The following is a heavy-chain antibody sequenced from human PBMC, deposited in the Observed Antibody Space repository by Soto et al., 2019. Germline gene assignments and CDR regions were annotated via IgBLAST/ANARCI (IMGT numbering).Heavy chain of an antibody. J-gene: IGHJ4*02. Sequence: SETLSLTCTVSGDSISSYYWGWIRQPPGKGLQWIGYVFYRGGTAYDPSLKSRVTMSLDMSKKQLSLKLSSVTAADTATYYCARVKTVEKVVDYWGKGTQVSVS. CDR3: ARVKTVEKVVDY. CDR2: VFYRGGT. V-gene: IGHV4-59*01. D-gene: IGHD4-17*01. CDR1: GDSISSYY.